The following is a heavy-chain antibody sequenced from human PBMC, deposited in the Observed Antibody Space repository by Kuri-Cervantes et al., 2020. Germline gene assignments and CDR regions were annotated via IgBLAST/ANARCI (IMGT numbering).Heavy chain of an antibody. Sequence: SETLSLTCAVSGGSISSSNWWSWVRQPPGRGLEWIGEIYHSGSTNYNPSLKSRVTISVDKSKNQFSLKLSSVTAADTAVYYCAREMTQNWGSLYFQHYYYYGMDVWGQGTTVTVSS. CDR3: AREMTQNWGSLYFQHYYYYGMDV. J-gene: IGHJ6*02. CDR1: GGSISSSNW. CDR2: IYHSGST. V-gene: IGHV4-4*02. D-gene: IGHD7-27*01.